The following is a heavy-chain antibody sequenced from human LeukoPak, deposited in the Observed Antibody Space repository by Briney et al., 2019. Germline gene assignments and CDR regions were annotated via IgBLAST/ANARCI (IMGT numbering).Heavy chain of an antibody. J-gene: IGHJ4*02. D-gene: IGHD3-10*01. CDR1: GFTFSSYW. CDR2: IKDDGTEK. Sequence: GGSLRLSCAASGFTFSSYWMHWVRQAPGKGLEWVANIKDDGTEKYYVDSVKGRFTITRDNAKNSLYLQMNSLRVEDTAVYYCARTIGYGSGNDQAGGWGQGTLVTVSS. CDR3: ARTIGYGSGNDQAGG. V-gene: IGHV3-7*01.